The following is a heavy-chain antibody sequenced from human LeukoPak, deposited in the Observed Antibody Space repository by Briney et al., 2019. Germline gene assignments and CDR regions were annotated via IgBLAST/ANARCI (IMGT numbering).Heavy chain of an antibody. CDR2: INWNGGST. V-gene: IGHV3-20*04. CDR3: ARVPITGYDILTGFDY. D-gene: IGHD3-9*01. Sequence: RAGGSLRLSCAASGFTFDDYGMSWVRQAPGKGLEWVSGINWNGGSTGYADSVKGRFTISRDNAKNSLYLQMNSLRAEDTALYYCARVPITGYDILTGFDYWGQGTLVTVSS. J-gene: IGHJ4*02. CDR1: GFTFDDYG.